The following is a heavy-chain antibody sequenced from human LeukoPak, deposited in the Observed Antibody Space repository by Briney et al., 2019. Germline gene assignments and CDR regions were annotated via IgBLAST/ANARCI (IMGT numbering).Heavy chain of an antibody. Sequence: SETLSLTCTVSGGSIRSNYWSWIWQPPGKGLEWIGYIYYSGSTNYNPSLKSRVTISVDTSKNQFSLKLTSVTATDTAVYYCARRGDALDSWGQGTLVTVSS. D-gene: IGHD3-10*01. CDR3: ARRGDALDS. V-gene: IGHV4-59*08. J-gene: IGHJ4*02. CDR2: IYYSGST. CDR1: GGSIRSNY.